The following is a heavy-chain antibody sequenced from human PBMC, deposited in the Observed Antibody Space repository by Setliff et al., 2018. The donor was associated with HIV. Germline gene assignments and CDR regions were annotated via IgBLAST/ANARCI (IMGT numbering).Heavy chain of an antibody. V-gene: IGHV4-59*01. CDR3: ASITGSSFDY. D-gene: IGHD6-13*01. Sequence: PSETLSLTCIVSGASISSDTWSWIRQPPGKGLQWLGFIYNSATTNYNPSLKSRVTISLDTSKNQFSLKLTSVTAADTAVYYCASITGSSFDYWGQGTLGTSPQ. CDR1: GASISSDT. CDR2: IYNSATT. J-gene: IGHJ4*02.